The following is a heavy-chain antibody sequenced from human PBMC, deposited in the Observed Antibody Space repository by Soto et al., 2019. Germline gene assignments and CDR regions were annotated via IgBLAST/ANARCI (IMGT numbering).Heavy chain of an antibody. CDR3: ASTYSTSWYWFDP. Sequence: QVTVKESGPVLVKPTETLTLTCTVSGFSLSNAGLGVSWIRQPPGKALEWLAHIFSNDEKSYSTSLKSRLTISKDTSNSQVVLIMTNMDPVDTATYYWASTYSTSWYWFDPWGQGTLVTVSS. CDR2: IFSNDEK. D-gene: IGHD6-13*01. V-gene: IGHV2-26*04. CDR1: GFSLSNAGLG. J-gene: IGHJ5*02.